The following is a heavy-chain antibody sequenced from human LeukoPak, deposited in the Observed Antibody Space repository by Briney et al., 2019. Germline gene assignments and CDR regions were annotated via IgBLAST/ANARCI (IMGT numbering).Heavy chain of an antibody. J-gene: IGHJ4*02. CDR3: ARESTGSYFY. CDR2: ISSSSSYI. Sequence: GGSLRLSCAASGFTFSSYSMNWVRQAPGKGLDWVSSISSSSSYIYYADSVKGRFTISRDNAENSLYLQMNSLRAEDTAVYYCARESTGSYFYWGQGTLVTVSS. D-gene: IGHD1-26*01. V-gene: IGHV3-21*01. CDR1: GFTFSSYS.